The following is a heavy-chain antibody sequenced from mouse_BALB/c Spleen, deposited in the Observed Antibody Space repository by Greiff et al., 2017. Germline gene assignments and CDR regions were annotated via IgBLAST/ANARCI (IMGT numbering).Heavy chain of an antibody. Sequence: VKVVESGPDLVAPSQSLSITCTVSGFSLTSYGVHWVRQPPGKGLEWLVVIWSDGSTTYNSALKSRLSISKDNSKSQVFLKMNSLQTDDTAMYYCARHIYYGYEGYAMDYWGQGTSVTVSS. V-gene: IGHV2-6-2*01. CDR3: ARHIYYGYEGYAMDY. CDR2: IWSDGST. CDR1: GFSLTSYG. J-gene: IGHJ4*01. D-gene: IGHD2-2*01.